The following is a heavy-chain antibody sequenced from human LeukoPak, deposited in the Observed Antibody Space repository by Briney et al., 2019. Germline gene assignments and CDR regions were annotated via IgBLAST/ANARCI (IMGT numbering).Heavy chain of an antibody. CDR3: ARDRGVDYCSGGSCSHYYYYMDV. CDR2: INPSGGST. V-gene: IGHV1-46*01. J-gene: IGHJ6*03. Sequence: GASVKVSCKASGYTFTNYYMHWVRQAPGQGLEWMGIINPSGGSTSYAQKFQGRVTMTRDTSISTAYMELSRLRSDDTAVYYCARDRGVDYCSGGSCSHYYYYMDVWGKGTTVTISS. D-gene: IGHD2-15*01. CDR1: GYTFTNYY.